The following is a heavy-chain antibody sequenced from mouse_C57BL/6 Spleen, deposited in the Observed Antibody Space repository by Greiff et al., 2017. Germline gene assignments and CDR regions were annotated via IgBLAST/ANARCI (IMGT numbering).Heavy chain of an antibody. CDR1: GYTFTDYN. D-gene: IGHD1-1*01. CDR3: ARSTVVGSFGY. J-gene: IGHJ2*01. Sequence: EVQLQQSGPELVKPGASVKIPCKASGYTFTDYNMDWVKQSHGKSLEWIGDINPNNGGTIYNQKFKGKATLTVDKSSSTAYMELRSLTSEDTAVYYCARSTVVGSFGYWGQGTTLTVSS. V-gene: IGHV1-18*01. CDR2: INPNNGGT.